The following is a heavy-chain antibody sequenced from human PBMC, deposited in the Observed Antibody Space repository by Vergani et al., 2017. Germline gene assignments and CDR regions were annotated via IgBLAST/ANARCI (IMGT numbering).Heavy chain of an antibody. D-gene: IGHD6-13*01. CDR1: GESFRGYY. CDR3: ARLSLGSTSDY. J-gene: IGHJ4*02. Sequence: QVQLQQWGAGLLKPSETLSLTCAVYGESFRGYYWSWIRQPPGKGLEWFGEINHGGSTNYSPSLKSRVTISVDTSKNQFSLKLNSVTAADTAVYYCARLSLGSTSDYWDQGTLVTVSS. CDR2: INHGGST. V-gene: IGHV4-34*01.